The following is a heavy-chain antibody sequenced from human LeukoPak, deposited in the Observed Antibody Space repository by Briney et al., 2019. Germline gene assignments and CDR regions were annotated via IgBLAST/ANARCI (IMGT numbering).Heavy chain of an antibody. CDR1: GGSISSSSYY. CDR2: IYYSGST. Sequence: KPSETLSLTCTVPGGSISSSSYYWGWIRQPPGKGLEWIGSIYYSGSTYYNPSLKSRVTISVDTSKNQFSLKLSSVTAADTAVYYCARRPLYEYGWYFDYWGQGTLVTVSS. CDR3: ARRPLYEYGWYFDY. J-gene: IGHJ4*02. D-gene: IGHD2-8*02. V-gene: IGHV4-39*01.